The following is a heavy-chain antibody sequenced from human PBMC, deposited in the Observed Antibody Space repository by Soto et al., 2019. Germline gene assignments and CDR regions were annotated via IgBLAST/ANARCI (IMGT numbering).Heavy chain of an antibody. J-gene: IGHJ4*02. CDR1: GFSLSTSGVG. CDR2: IYWDDDK. V-gene: IGHV2-5*02. Sequence: SGPTLVNPTQTLTLTCTFSGFSLSTSGVGVGWIRQPPGKALEWLALIYWDDDKRYSPSLKSRLTITKDTSKNQVVLTMTNMDHVDKATYYCEHRRKVVQAATLFDYWGQGTLVNVS. CDR3: EHRRKVVQAATLFDY. D-gene: IGHD2-2*01.